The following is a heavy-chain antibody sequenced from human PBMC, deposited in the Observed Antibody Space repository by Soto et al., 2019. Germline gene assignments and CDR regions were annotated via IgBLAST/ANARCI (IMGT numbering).Heavy chain of an antibody. Sequence: QVQLQESGPGLVKPSETLSLTCTVSGGSISSYYWSWIRQPPGKGLEWIGYIYYSGSTNYNPSLKSRVTISVDTSKNQFSLKLSSVTAADTAVYYCAGSAYYYYGMDVWGRGTTVTVSS. J-gene: IGHJ6*02. V-gene: IGHV4-59*01. CDR2: IYYSGST. D-gene: IGHD3-10*01. CDR3: AGSAYYYYGMDV. CDR1: GGSISSYY.